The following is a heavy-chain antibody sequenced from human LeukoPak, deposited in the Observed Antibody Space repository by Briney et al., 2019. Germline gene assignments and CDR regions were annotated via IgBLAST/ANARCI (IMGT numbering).Heavy chain of an antibody. Sequence: HTGGSLRLSCAASGFTFSNYAMSWVRQAPGKGLEWVSGISGSGGDTYYADSVKGRFTISRDNSKNTLYLQMNSLRAEDTAVYYCAKDRSCTNNIRHGDFDYWGQGTLVTVSS. J-gene: IGHJ4*02. CDR1: GFTFSNYA. CDR3: AKDRSCTNNIRHGDFDY. D-gene: IGHD2-8*01. V-gene: IGHV3-23*01. CDR2: ISGSGGDT.